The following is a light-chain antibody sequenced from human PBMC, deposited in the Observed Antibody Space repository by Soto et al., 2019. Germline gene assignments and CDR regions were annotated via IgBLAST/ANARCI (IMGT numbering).Light chain of an antibody. CDR1: QSISSY. V-gene: IGKV1-39*01. CDR3: HKSYRTHPT. Sequence: DIQMTQSPCSLYASVGDRVTITCRASQSISSYLNWYHQKRGKAPKLLIYAASSLQSGVPSRVSGSGSETDFTLTIISPQAEAVGTCYCHKSYRTHPTFGQGTKVESK. J-gene: IGKJ1*01. CDR2: AAS.